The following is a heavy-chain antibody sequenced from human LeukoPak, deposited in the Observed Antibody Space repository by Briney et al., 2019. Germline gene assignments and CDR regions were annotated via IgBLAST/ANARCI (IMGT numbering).Heavy chain of an antibody. Sequence: SETLSLTCGVSGVPFSNYYWSWVRQSPTQGLEWIGEINHSGYTNYNPSLTSRVTMSIDTSKNQFSLKLTSVTAADAGVYYCTRAVAGHPDWGQGTLVTVSS. V-gene: IGHV4-34*01. CDR1: GVPFSNYY. D-gene: IGHD6-19*01. J-gene: IGHJ4*02. CDR3: TRAVAGHPD. CDR2: INHSGYT.